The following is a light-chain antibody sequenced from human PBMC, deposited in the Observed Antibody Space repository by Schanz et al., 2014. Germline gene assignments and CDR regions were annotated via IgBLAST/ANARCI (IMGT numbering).Light chain of an antibody. Sequence: EIVMTQSPATLSVSPGERATLSCRASQSVSSNLAWYQQKPGQAPRLLIYGASSRATGIPDRFSGSGSGTDFTLTISRLEAEDFAVYFCQHYGTSPLGFGQGTRLE. V-gene: IGKV3-20*01. CDR2: GAS. CDR1: QSVSSN. CDR3: QHYGTSPLG. J-gene: IGKJ5*01.